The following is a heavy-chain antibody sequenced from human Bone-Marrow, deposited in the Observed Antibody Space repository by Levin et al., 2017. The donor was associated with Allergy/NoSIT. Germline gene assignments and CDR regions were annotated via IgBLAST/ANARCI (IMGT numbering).Heavy chain of an antibody. Sequence: GGSLRLSCAASGFTFSSYWMSWVRQAPGKGLEWVANIKQDGSEKYYVDSVKGRFTISRDNAKNSLYLQMNSLRAEDTAVYYCARWYSSGWYETYYFDYWGQGTLVTVSS. V-gene: IGHV3-7*01. D-gene: IGHD6-19*01. J-gene: IGHJ4*02. CDR3: ARWYSSGWYETYYFDY. CDR2: IKQDGSEK. CDR1: GFTFSSYW.